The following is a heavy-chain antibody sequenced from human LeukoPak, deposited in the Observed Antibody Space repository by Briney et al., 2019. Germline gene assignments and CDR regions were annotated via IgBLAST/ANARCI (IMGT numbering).Heavy chain of an antibody. Sequence: PGGSLRLSCATSGFTFSNYAMSWVRQAPGKGLEWVSTISNSGGDTYYADSVKGRFTISRDNSQNTLYLQMNSLRAEDTAVYFCVRVTTNGYFDYWGQGSLVTVSS. CDR2: ISNSGGDT. V-gene: IGHV3-23*01. D-gene: IGHD1-1*01. J-gene: IGHJ4*02. CDR3: VRVTTNGYFDY. CDR1: GFTFSNYA.